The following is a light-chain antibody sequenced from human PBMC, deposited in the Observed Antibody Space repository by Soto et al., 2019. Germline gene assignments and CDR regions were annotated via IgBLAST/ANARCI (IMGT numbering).Light chain of an antibody. V-gene: IGKV3-15*01. CDR3: QQYNNWLS. J-gene: IGKJ4*01. CDR1: QSVSSN. Sequence: EIVITQSPATLSVSAVERATLSCRASQSVSSNLAWYQQKPGQVPRLLIYGASTRATGIPARFSGSGSGKEFTLTISSLQSEDFAVYYCQQYNNWLSFGGGTKVDIK. CDR2: GAS.